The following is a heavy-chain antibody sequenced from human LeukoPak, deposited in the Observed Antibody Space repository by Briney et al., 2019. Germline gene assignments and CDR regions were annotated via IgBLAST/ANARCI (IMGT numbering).Heavy chain of an antibody. CDR2: IYTSGST. CDR1: GGSISSYY. Sequence: PSETLSLTCTVSGGSISSYYWSWIRQPAGKGLEWIGRIYTSGSTNYNPSLKSRVTMSVDTSKNQFSLKLSSVTAADTAVYYCDSIAVAGSYWYFDLWGRGTLVTVSS. J-gene: IGHJ2*01. D-gene: IGHD6-19*01. V-gene: IGHV4-4*07. CDR3: DSIAVAGSYWYFDL.